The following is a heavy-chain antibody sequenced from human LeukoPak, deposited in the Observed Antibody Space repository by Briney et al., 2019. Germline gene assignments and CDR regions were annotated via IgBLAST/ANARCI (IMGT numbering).Heavy chain of an antibody. J-gene: IGHJ4*02. Sequence: ASVKVSCKASGYTFTGYYMHWVRQAPGQGLEWMGWINPNSGGTNYAQKFQGRVTMTRDTSISTAYMELSRLRSDDTAVYYCASDAVSSWYYYFDYWGQGTLVTVSS. CDR2: INPNSGGT. V-gene: IGHV1-2*02. CDR3: ASDAVSSWYYYFDY. CDR1: GYTFTGYY. D-gene: IGHD6-13*01.